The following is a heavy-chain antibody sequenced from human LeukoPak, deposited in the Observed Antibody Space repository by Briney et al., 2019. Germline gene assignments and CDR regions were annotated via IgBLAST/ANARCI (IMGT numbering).Heavy chain of an antibody. D-gene: IGHD3-16*01. CDR3: ARDRFGEWELVFDY. CDR1: GFTFSRYA. CDR2: ISYDGSNK. Sequence: PGGSLRLSCAASGFTFSRYAMHWVRQAPGKGLEWVAVISYDGSNKYYADSVKGRFTISRDNSKNTLYLQMNSLRAEDTAVYYCARDRFGEWELVFDYWGQGTLVTVSS. J-gene: IGHJ4*02. V-gene: IGHV3-30-3*01.